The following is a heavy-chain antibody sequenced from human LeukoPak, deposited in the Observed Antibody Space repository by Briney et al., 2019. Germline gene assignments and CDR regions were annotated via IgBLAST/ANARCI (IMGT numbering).Heavy chain of an antibody. CDR2: INPNSGDT. J-gene: IGHJ6*03. D-gene: IGHD5-12*01. Sequence: GASVKVSCKASGYSFTGYYMHWVRQAPGQGLEWMGWINPNSGDTKYAQKFQGRVTMTRNTSISTAYMELSSLRSEDTAVYYCARGTVASRNAYYYYYYYMDVWGKGTTVTISS. V-gene: IGHV1-2*02. CDR1: GYSFTGYY. CDR3: ARGTVASRNAYYYYYYYMDV.